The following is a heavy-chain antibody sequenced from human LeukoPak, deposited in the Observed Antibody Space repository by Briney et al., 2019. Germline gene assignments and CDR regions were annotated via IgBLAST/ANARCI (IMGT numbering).Heavy chain of an antibody. J-gene: IGHJ4*02. CDR2: IYTSGST. Sequence: SQTLSLTCTVSGGSISSGSYYWSWIRQPAGKGLEWIGGIYTSGSTNYNPSLKSRVTISVDTSKNQFSLKLSSVTAADTAVYYCARDGQGGLGSYFDYWGQGTLVTVSS. D-gene: IGHD1-26*01. V-gene: IGHV4-61*02. CDR1: GGSISSGSYY. CDR3: ARDGQGGLGSYFDY.